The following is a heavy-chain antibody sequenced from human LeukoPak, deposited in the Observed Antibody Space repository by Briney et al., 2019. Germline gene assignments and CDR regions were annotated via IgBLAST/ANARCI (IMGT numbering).Heavy chain of an antibody. V-gene: IGHV4-39*07. CDR3: AREMGATSYYYYYYMDV. CDR2: IYYSGST. Sequence: PSETLSLTCTVSGGSISSSSYYWGWIRQPPGKGLEWIGSIYYSGSTYYNPSLKSRVTISVDTSKNQFSLKLSSVTAADTAVYYCAREMGATSYYYYYYMDVWGKGTTVTVSS. CDR1: GGSISSSSYY. D-gene: IGHD1-26*01. J-gene: IGHJ6*03.